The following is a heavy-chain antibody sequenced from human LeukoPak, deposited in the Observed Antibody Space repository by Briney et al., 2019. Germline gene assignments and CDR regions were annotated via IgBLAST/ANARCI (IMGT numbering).Heavy chain of an antibody. CDR1: GYTFTVYY. D-gene: IGHD2-15*01. Sequence: ASVSVSFAASGYTFTVYYMHGGRQAPGQGGGWVGWINTNSGGTNYAQKFQGTFTMTRHTSISTAYMELSRLRSDDTAVYYCARDLRIVGYCSGGSCYADLHYWGQGTLVTVSS. J-gene: IGHJ4*02. CDR3: ARDLRIVGYCSGGSCYADLHY. V-gene: IGHV1-2*02. CDR2: INTNSGGT.